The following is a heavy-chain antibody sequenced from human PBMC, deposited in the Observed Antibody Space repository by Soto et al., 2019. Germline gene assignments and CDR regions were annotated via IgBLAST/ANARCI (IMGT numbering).Heavy chain of an antibody. CDR3: ATSQKGYNWNYFDH. CDR1: GASISGSYYY. Sequence: SETLSLTCTVSGASISGSYYYWAWLRQSPGKGPEWIGSVFYTGFTSYNPSLESRVSVSVDTSKSQFSLKLSAVTAADTAVYYCATSQKGYNWNYFDHWGQGALVTVSS. V-gene: IGHV4-39*01. D-gene: IGHD1-20*01. J-gene: IGHJ4*02. CDR2: VFYTGFT.